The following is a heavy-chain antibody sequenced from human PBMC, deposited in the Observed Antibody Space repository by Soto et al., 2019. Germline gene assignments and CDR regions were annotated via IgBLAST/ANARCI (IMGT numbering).Heavy chain of an antibody. CDR2: VSGNRGTT. CDR3: AKDRLAGGFDY. Sequence: PGGCLRLSCAASGFAFSTYGMNWVRQAPGKGLEWISYVSGNRGTTYYADSVKGRFTISRDNSRNTVYLQMNSLRADDTAVYYCAKDRLAGGFDYWGQGTLVTVSS. J-gene: IGHJ4*02. V-gene: IGHV3-23*01. D-gene: IGHD3-16*01. CDR1: GFAFSTYG.